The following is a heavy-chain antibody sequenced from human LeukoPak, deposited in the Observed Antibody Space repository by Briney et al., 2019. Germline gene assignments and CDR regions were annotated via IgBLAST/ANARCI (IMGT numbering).Heavy chain of an antibody. CDR3: AINRGYSGYGFEY. Sequence: GGSLRLSCAASGITFSSNTMSWVRQAPGKGLEWVSDISGSRDNTDYADSVKGRFTISRDNSKNTVYLQMNSLRAEDTAVYYCAINRGYSGYGFEYWGQGTLVTVSS. D-gene: IGHD5-12*01. CDR2: ISGSRDNT. J-gene: IGHJ4*02. CDR1: GITFSSNT. V-gene: IGHV3-23*01.